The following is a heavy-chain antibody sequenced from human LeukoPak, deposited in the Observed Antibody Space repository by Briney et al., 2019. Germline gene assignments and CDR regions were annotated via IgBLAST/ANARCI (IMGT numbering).Heavy chain of an antibody. CDR1: GGSISSSNW. CDR2: IYLRGNT. V-gene: IGHV4-4*02. J-gene: IGHJ5*02. Sequence: SGTLSLTCAISGGSISSSNWWTWVRQPPGKGLEWVGEIYLRGNTNYNPSLESRVTISVDESKTQLSLRLESVTAADTAVYYCARAKINNWFDPWGQGTLVTVSS. CDR3: ARAKINNWFDP.